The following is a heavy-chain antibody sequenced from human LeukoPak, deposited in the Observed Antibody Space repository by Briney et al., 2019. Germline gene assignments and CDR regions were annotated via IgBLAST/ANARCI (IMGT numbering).Heavy chain of an antibody. J-gene: IGHJ4*02. CDR2: IYYSGST. D-gene: IGHD5-18*01. Sequence: PSETLSLTCTVSGGSISSYYWSWIRQPPGKGLEWIGYIYYSGSTNYNPSLKSRVTISVDTSKNQFSLKLSSVTAADTAVYCCARGGSVDTAMTSKIIFDYWGQGTLVTVSS. CDR1: GGSISSYY. V-gene: IGHV4-59*01. CDR3: ARGGSVDTAMTSKIIFDY.